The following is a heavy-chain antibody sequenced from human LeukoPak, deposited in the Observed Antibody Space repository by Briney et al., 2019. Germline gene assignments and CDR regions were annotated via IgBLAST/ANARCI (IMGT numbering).Heavy chain of an antibody. D-gene: IGHD3-22*01. J-gene: IGHJ4*02. CDR1: GGSFSGYY. CDR2: INHSGST. CDR3: ARGLDDTYYDSSGYPRGTYYSDY. Sequence: SETLSLTCAVYGGSFSGYYWSWIRQPPGKGPEWIGEINHSGSTNYNPSLKSRVTISVDTSKNQFSLKLSSVTAADTAVYYCARGLDDTYYDSSGYPRGTYYSDYWGQGTLVTVSS. V-gene: IGHV4-34*01.